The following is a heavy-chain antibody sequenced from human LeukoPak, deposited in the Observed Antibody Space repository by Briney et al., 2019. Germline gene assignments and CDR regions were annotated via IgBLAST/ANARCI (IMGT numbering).Heavy chain of an antibody. V-gene: IGHV3-15*01. D-gene: IGHD3-9*01. CDR2: IKSKTDGGTT. CDR3: TSFLLRYFDWLLSPAFDY. CDR1: GFTFSNAW. Sequence: GGSLRLSCAASGFTFSNAWMSWVRQAPGKGLEWVGRIKSKTDGGTTDYAAPVKGRFTISRDDSKNTLYLQMNSLKTEDTAVYYCTSFLLRYFDWLLSPAFDYWGQGTLVTVSS. J-gene: IGHJ4*02.